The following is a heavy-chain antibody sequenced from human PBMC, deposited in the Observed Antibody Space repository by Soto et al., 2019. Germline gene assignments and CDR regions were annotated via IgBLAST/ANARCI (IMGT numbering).Heavy chain of an antibody. D-gene: IGHD3-3*01. CDR3: ARRAEDDFWSGYYLWFDP. Sequence: GGSLRLSCAASGFTFSSYWMHWVRQAPGKGLVWVSRINSDGSSTSYADSVKGRFTISRDNAKNTLYLQMNSLRAEDTAVYYCARRAEDDFWSGYYLWFDPWGQGTLVTVSS. CDR1: GFTFSSYW. J-gene: IGHJ5*02. V-gene: IGHV3-74*01. CDR2: INSDGSST.